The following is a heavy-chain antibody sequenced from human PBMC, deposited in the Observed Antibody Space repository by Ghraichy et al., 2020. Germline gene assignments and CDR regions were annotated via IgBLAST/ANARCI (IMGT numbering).Heavy chain of an antibody. J-gene: IGHJ4*01. CDR1: GFIFDDVS. CDR3: GKDVGHLVTTFIDY. CDR2: IRWNGATK. D-gene: IGHD4-23*01. Sequence: GGSLRLSCAATGFIFDDVSMHWVRQAPGKGLEWLSVIRWNGATKYYAESVKGRFTVSRDNKKNSVSLQMNNLRSDDTALYYCGKDVGHLVTTFIDYWGHGALVVVSS. V-gene: IGHV3-43*01.